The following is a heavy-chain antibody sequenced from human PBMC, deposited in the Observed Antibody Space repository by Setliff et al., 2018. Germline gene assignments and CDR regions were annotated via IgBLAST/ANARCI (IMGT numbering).Heavy chain of an antibody. V-gene: IGHV4-39*01. CDR1: GGSVSNSGFF. CDR3: GRGFSRIEGWGNWFDP. D-gene: IGHD2-15*01. J-gene: IGHJ5*02. CDR2: IYDSGSS. Sequence: PSETLSLTCTVSGGSVSNSGFFWGWLRQAPGKGLEWIGNIYDSGSSNYKASLKSRLIITRDTSKNQISPKLTSVTAADTAVYYCGRGFSRIEGWGNWFDPWGQGILVTVSS.